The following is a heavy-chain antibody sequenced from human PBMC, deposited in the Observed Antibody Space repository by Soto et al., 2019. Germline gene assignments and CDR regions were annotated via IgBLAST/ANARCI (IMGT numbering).Heavy chain of an antibody. CDR3: AKELYGSGSWNFDY. V-gene: IGHV3-23*01. J-gene: IGHJ4*02. D-gene: IGHD3-10*01. Sequence: EVQLLESGGGWVQPGGSLRLSCAASGFTFSSYAMSWVRQAPGKGLEWGSVISGSGGSTYYADSVKGRFAISRDHSKNTLYVQMNTLRAEDTAVYYFAKELYGSGSWNFDYWGQGTLVTVSS. CDR1: GFTFSSYA. CDR2: ISGSGGST.